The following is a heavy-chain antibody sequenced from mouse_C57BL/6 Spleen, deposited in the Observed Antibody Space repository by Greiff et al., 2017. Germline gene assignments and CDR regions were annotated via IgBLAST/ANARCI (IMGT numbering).Heavy chain of an antibody. Sequence: EVQGVESGGDLVKPGGSLKLSCAASGFTFTSYGMSWVRQTPDKRLEWVATISSGGSYTYSPDSVKGRFTISRANAKNTLYLQMSSLKSEDTAMYYCAREEAYYSNYYAMDYWGQGTSVTVSS. CDR3: AREEAYYSNYYAMDY. J-gene: IGHJ4*01. D-gene: IGHD2-5*01. CDR2: ISSGGSYT. V-gene: IGHV5-6*01. CDR1: GFTFTSYG.